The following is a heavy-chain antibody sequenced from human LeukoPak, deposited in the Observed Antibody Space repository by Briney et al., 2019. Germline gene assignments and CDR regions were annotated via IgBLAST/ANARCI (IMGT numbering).Heavy chain of an antibody. CDR2: ISGDGGST. V-gene: IGHV3-43*02. Sequence: GGSLRLSCAATGFTFDDYAMQWVRQAPGKGLEWVSLISGDGGSTYYADSVKGRFTISRDNSKNSLYLQMNSLRTEDTALYYCAKVGYNSWGIDYWGQGTLVTVSS. D-gene: IGHD5-24*01. J-gene: IGHJ4*02. CDR1: GFTFDDYA. CDR3: AKVGYNSWGIDY.